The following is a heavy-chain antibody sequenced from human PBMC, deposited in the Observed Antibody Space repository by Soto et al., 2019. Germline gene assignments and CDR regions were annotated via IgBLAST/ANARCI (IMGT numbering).Heavy chain of an antibody. Sequence: SVKVSCKASGGTFSSYAISWVRQAPGQGLEWMGGIIPTFGTANYAQKFQGRVTITADESTSTAYMELSSLRSEDTAVYYCARDLGLCSGGSCYSVQNWFDPWGQGTLVTVSS. D-gene: IGHD2-15*01. V-gene: IGHV1-69*13. J-gene: IGHJ5*02. CDR1: GGTFSSYA. CDR2: IIPTFGTA. CDR3: ARDLGLCSGGSCYSVQNWFDP.